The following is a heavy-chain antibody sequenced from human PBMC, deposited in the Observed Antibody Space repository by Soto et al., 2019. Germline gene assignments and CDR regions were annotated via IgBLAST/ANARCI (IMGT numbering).Heavy chain of an antibody. CDR3: AKDLDCWSGYREGEFDI. Sequence: GGSLRLSCAASGFTFSSYAMSWVRQAPGKGLEWVSAISGSGGSTYYADSVKGRFTISRDNSKNTLYLQMNSLRAEDTAVYYCAKDLDCWSGYREGEFDIWGQGTMVTVSS. CDR2: ISGSGGST. CDR1: GFTFSSYA. D-gene: IGHD3-3*01. J-gene: IGHJ3*02. V-gene: IGHV3-23*01.